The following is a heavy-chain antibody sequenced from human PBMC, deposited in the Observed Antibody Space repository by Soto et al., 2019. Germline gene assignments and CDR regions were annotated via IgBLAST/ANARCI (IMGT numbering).Heavy chain of an antibody. V-gene: IGHV3-23*01. CDR3: AKCWYSSGWHFDY. J-gene: IGHJ4*02. CDR1: GFTFSSYA. CDR2: ISGSGDST. Sequence: GGSLRLSCAASGFTFSSYAMSWVRLAPGKGLEWVSAISGSGDSTYYADSVKGRFTISRDNSKNTLYLQINSLRAEDTAVYYCAKCWYSSGWHFDYWGQGTLVTVSS. D-gene: IGHD6-19*01.